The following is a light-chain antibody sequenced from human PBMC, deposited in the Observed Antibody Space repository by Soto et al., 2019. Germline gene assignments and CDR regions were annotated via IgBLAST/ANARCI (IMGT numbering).Light chain of an antibody. Sequence: DIQMTQSPSTLSASVGDXVAITCRASQSISQWVAWYQQKPGRAPELLIYDASKLKSGVPSRFSGSGSGTEFSLTITSLQPDDSAMYYCQQYNGYSWTFGRGTKVDIK. V-gene: IGKV1-5*01. CDR3: QQYNGYSWT. J-gene: IGKJ1*01. CDR2: DAS. CDR1: QSISQW.